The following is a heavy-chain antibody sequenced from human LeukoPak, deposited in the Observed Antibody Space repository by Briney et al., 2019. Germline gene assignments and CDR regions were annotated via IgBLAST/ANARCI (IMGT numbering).Heavy chain of an antibody. V-gene: IGHV3-11*05. Sequence: PGGSLRLSCAASGFTFSDYYMSWIRQTPGKGLEYLSYISSSSSYTNHADSVKGRFTISRDNAKNSLYLQMNSLTAEDTAVYYCTTAGTYWGQGTLVTVSS. CDR1: GFTFSDYY. D-gene: IGHD1-26*01. CDR3: TTAGTY. CDR2: ISSSSSYT. J-gene: IGHJ4*02.